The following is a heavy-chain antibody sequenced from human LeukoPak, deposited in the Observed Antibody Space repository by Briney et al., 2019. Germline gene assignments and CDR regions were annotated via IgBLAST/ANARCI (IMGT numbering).Heavy chain of an antibody. J-gene: IGHJ5*02. CDR1: GGSISGGGYY. CDR3: AREGGIAAAVNWFDP. CDR2: IYHSGST. D-gene: IGHD6-13*01. V-gene: IGHV4-30-2*01. Sequence: SETLSLTCTVSGGSISGGGYYWSWIRQPPGKGLEWIGYIYHSGSTYYNPSLKSRVTISVDRSKNQFSLKLSSVTAADTAVYYCAREGGIAAAVNWFDPWGQGTLVTVSS.